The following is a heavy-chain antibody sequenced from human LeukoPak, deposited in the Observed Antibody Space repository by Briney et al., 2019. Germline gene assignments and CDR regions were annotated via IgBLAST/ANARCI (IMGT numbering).Heavy chain of an antibody. D-gene: IGHD2-2*01. Sequence: SETLSLTCAVSGGSIISGTYSWSWIRQPPGKGLEWIGYICHSGRTYYNPSLKSRVTISVDESKNQFSLKLSSVTAADTAVYYCARAPYCSSTSCYPSWFDPWGQGTLVTVSS. V-gene: IGHV4-30-2*01. J-gene: IGHJ5*02. CDR1: GGSIISGTYS. CDR2: ICHSGRT. CDR3: ARAPYCSSTSCYPSWFDP.